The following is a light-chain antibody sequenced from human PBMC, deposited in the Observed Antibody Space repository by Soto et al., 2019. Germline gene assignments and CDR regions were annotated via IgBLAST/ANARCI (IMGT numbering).Light chain of an antibody. V-gene: IGKV3-15*01. CDR2: GAS. Sequence: EIVMTQSPATLSVSPEERATLSCRASQSVSSNLAWYQQKPGQAPRLLIYGASTRASGIPARFSGSGSGTEFTLTIGSLQSEDFAVYYCQQYNNWPRTFGQGTKVDIK. CDR3: QQYNNWPRT. J-gene: IGKJ1*01. CDR1: QSVSSN.